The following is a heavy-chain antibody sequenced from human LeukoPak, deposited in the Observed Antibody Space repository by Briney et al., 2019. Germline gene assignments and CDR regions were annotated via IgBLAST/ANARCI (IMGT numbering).Heavy chain of an antibody. Sequence: TGGSLRLSCAASGFTFSSYAMHWVRQAPGKGLEWVAVISYDGSNKYYADSVKGRFTISRDNSKNTLYLQMNSLRAEDTAVYYCAKDPSSGWYGVYYYYGMDVWGQGTTVTVSS. D-gene: IGHD6-19*01. CDR1: GFTFSSYA. CDR2: ISYDGSNK. V-gene: IGHV3-30-3*01. CDR3: AKDPSSGWYGVYYYYGMDV. J-gene: IGHJ6*02.